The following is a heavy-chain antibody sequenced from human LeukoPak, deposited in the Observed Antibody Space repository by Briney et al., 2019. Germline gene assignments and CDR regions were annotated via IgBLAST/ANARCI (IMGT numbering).Heavy chain of an antibody. CDR1: GYTFTGYY. D-gene: IGHD2-15*01. CDR3: ATLCCGSYYMDV. J-gene: IGHJ6*03. CDR2: INPNSGGT. V-gene: IGHV1-2*02. Sequence: ASVKVSCKASGYTFTGYYMHWVRQAPGQGLEWMGWINPNSGGTNYAQKFQGRVTITADKSTSTAYMELSSLRSKDTAVYYCATLCCGSYYMDVWGKGTTVTVSS.